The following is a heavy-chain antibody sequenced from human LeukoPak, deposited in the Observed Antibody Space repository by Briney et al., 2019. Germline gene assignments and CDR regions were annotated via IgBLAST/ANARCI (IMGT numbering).Heavy chain of an antibody. D-gene: IGHD1-14*01. V-gene: IGHV3-74*01. CDR1: GFTFGNSW. J-gene: IGHJ3*01. CDR3: VVVVEPPDSDGFDV. CDR2: INADGSTA. Sequence: PGGSLRLSCAASGFTFGNSWVHWVRQAPGKGLVWVSLINADGSTATYADSVKGRFTISRDNGRNTLSLQMNSLTSEDTAVYYCVVVVEPPDSDGFDVWGQGTMITVSS.